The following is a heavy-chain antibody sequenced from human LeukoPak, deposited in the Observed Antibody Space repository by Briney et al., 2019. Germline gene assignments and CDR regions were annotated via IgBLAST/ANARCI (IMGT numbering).Heavy chain of an antibody. V-gene: IGHV4-38-2*02. Sequence: PSETLSLTCAVSGYSISSDYYWGWIRQPPGKGLEWIGSIYHSGTTHYNPSLKSRVTLSVDTSKNQFSLKLSSVTAADTAVYYCVRDRDRRDFDYWGQGTLVTVSS. D-gene: IGHD2-15*01. CDR2: IYHSGTT. J-gene: IGHJ4*02. CDR3: VRDRDRRDFDY. CDR1: GYSISSDYY.